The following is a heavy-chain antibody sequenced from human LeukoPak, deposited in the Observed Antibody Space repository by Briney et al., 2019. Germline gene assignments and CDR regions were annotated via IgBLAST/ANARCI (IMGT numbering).Heavy chain of an antibody. D-gene: IGHD1-20*01. CDR1: GGSISSSSYY. V-gene: IGHV4-39*01. Sequence: SETLSLTCTVSGGSISSSSYYWGWIRQPPGTGLEWIGSIYYSGSTYYNPSLKSRVTISVDTSKNQFSLKLSSVTAADTAVYYCARNLDITSFDYWGQGTLVTVSS. CDR2: IYYSGST. CDR3: ARNLDITSFDY. J-gene: IGHJ4*02.